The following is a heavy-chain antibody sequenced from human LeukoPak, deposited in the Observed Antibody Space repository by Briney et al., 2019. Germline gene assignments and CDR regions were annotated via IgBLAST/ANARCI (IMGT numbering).Heavy chain of an antibody. J-gene: IGHJ4*02. CDR3: ATSPMDGYNLLDY. V-gene: IGHV3-30*04. CDR1: GFTFSSHA. CDR2: ISYDGGAK. D-gene: IGHD5-24*01. Sequence: PGGSLRLSCAASGFTFSSHALHWVRQAPGKGLEWVAVISYDGGAKYYADSVKGRFTISRDNSKNTLYLQMNSLKPEDTAVYYCATSPMDGYNLLDYWGQGTLVTVSS.